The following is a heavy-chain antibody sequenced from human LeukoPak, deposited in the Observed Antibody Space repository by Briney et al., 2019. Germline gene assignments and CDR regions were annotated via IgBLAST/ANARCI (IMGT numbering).Heavy chain of an antibody. CDR3: ARDSGTTGEVKFDP. J-gene: IGHJ5*02. V-gene: IGHV4-38-2*02. D-gene: IGHD3-10*01. CDR2: FYYRGIT. Sequence: SETLSLTCTVSGYSISSGYYWGWIRQPPGKGLEWIGNFYYRGITSYNPSLKSRVTISVDTSKNQFSLKLSSVTAADTAVYYCARDSGTTGEVKFDPWGQGTLVTVSS. CDR1: GYSISSGYY.